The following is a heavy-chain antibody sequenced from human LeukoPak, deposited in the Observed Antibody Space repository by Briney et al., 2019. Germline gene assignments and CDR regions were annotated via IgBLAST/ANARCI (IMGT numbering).Heavy chain of an antibody. CDR3: ARKGCSSTSCRNWFDP. J-gene: IGHJ5*02. Sequence: SGGSLRLSCAASGFTFSSYAMHWVRQAPGKGLESVAVISYDGSNKYYADSVKGRFTISRDNSKNTLYLQMNSLRAEDTAVYYCARKGCSSTSCRNWFDPWGQGTLVTVSS. D-gene: IGHD2-2*01. V-gene: IGHV3-30-3*01. CDR2: ISYDGSNK. CDR1: GFTFSSYA.